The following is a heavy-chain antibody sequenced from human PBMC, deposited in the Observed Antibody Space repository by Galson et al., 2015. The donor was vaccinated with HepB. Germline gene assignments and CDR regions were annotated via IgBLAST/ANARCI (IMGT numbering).Heavy chain of an antibody. V-gene: IGHV5-51*01. J-gene: IGHJ3*02. Sequence: QSGAEVKKPGESLKISCKGSGYRFTSYWITWVRQVPGKGLEWMGVIFPGDSDTKYSPSFQGQVTISADKSISTAYLQWSSLKASDTAMYYCARPPEGGVLDIWGQGTMVTVSS. D-gene: IGHD2-8*01. CDR3: ARPPEGGVLDI. CDR2: IFPGDSDT. CDR1: GYRFTSYW.